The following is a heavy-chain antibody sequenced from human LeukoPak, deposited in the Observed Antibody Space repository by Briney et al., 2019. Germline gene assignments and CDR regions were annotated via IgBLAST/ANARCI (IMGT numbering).Heavy chain of an antibody. J-gene: IGHJ3*02. V-gene: IGHV3-74*01. CDR1: GFTFSVYW. D-gene: IGHD1-26*01. CDR3: ARGRRWDLLVSLIDASDI. Sequence: GGSPRLSCAASGFTFSVYWMHWVRQAPGKGLVWVSRINSDGSSTIYADSVKGRFTISRDNSKNTVYLQMNSLRVEDTAVYYCARGRRWDLLVSLIDASDIWGQGTMVTVSS. CDR2: INSDGSST.